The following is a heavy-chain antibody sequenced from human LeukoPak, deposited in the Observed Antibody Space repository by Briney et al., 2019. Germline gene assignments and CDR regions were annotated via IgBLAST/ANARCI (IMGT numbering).Heavy chain of an antibody. CDR1: GYTFTSYA. Sequence: ASVKVSCKASGYTFTSYAMHWVRQAPGQRLEWMGWINAGNGNTKYSQKFQGRVIITRDTSASTAYMELSSQRSEDTAVYYCARVAGLSDAFDIWGQGTMVTVSS. J-gene: IGHJ3*02. D-gene: IGHD2-15*01. CDR2: INAGNGNT. CDR3: ARVAGLSDAFDI. V-gene: IGHV1-3*01.